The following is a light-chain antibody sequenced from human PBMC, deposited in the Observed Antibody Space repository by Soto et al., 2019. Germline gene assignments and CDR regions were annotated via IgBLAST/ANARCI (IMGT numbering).Light chain of an antibody. J-gene: IGKJ4*02. CDR3: QQYNNWPLA. CDR1: QSVSSN. V-gene: IGKV3-15*01. Sequence: EIVMTQSPATLSVSPGERATLSCRASQSVSSNLAWYQQKPGQAPRLLIYGASTRATGIPARFSGSGSGTEFTLTISSLQSEDFAVYYGQQYNNWPLAFSGGTKVEIK. CDR2: GAS.